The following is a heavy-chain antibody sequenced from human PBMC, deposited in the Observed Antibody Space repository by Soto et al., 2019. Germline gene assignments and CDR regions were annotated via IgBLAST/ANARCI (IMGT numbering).Heavy chain of an antibody. V-gene: IGHV3-30*18. J-gene: IGHJ3*02. D-gene: IGHD4-17*01. Sequence: GGSLRLSCAASGFTFSSYGMHWVRQAPGKGLEWVAVISYDGSNKYYADSVKGRFTISRDNSKNTLYLQMNSLRAEDTAVYYCAKEVMTTVVTPGAFDIWGQGTMVTVSS. CDR3: AKEVMTTVVTPGAFDI. CDR2: ISYDGSNK. CDR1: GFTFSSYG.